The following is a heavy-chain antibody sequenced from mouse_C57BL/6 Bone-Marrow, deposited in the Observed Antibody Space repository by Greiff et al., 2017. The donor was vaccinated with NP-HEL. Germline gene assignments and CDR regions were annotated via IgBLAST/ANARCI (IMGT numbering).Heavy chain of an antibody. V-gene: IGHV1-80*01. CDR1: GYAFSSYW. D-gene: IGHD2-5*01. J-gene: IGHJ3*01. CDR2: IYPGDGDT. Sequence: QVQLQQSGAELVKPGASVKISCKASGYAFSSYWMNWVKQRPGKGLEWIGQIYPGDGDTNYNGKFKGKATLTADKSSNTAYRQLSILTSEDTAVYVCARPYYSTLAWFAYWGQGTLVTVSA. CDR3: ARPYYSTLAWFAY.